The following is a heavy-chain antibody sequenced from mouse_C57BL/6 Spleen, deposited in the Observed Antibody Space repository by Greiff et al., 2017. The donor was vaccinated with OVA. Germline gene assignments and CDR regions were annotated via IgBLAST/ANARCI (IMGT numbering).Heavy chain of an antibody. V-gene: IGHV1-19*01. CDR1: GYTFTDYY. J-gene: IGHJ2*01. CDR2: INPYNGGT. Sequence: VQLKESGPVLVKPGASVKMSCKASGYTFTDYYMNWVKQSHGKSLEWIGVINPYNGGTSYNQKFKGKATLTVDKSSSTAYMELNSLTSEDSAVYYCARGYGSRNFDYWGQGTTLTVSS. CDR3: ARGYGSRNFDY. D-gene: IGHD1-1*01.